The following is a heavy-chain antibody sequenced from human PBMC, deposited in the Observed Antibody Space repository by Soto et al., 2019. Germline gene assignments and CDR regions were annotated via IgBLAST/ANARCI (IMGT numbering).Heavy chain of an antibody. CDR2: IYRTGST. D-gene: IGHD1-7*01. CDR1: GGAFTSNNC. CDR3: ASRDPGTSVDY. Sequence: SETLSLTCAVSGGAFTSNNCWRWFRQPPGQGLEWIGEIYRTGSTNYNPSLKSRVTISLDKSENQFSLKVTSLTAADTAVYYCASRDPGTSVDYWGQGTLVTVSS. V-gene: IGHV4-4*02. J-gene: IGHJ4*02.